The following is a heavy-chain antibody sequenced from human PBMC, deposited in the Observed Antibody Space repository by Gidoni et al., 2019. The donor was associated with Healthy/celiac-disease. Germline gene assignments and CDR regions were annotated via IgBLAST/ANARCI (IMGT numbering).Heavy chain of an antibody. V-gene: IGHV4-59*08. CDR2: IYYSGST. CDR1: GGSISSYY. Sequence: QVQLQESGPGLVKPSETLSLTCTVSGGSISSYYWSWIRQPPGKGLEWIGYIYYSGSTNYNPSLKSRVTISVDTSKNQFSLKLSSVTAADTAVYYCARGRVEMATITFLDFDYWGQGTLVTVSS. J-gene: IGHJ4*02. D-gene: IGHD5-12*01. CDR3: ARGRVEMATITFLDFDY.